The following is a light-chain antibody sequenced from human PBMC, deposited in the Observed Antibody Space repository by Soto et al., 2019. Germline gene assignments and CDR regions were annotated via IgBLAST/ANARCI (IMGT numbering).Light chain of an antibody. CDR2: DVS. Sequence: QSALTQPASVSGSPGQSITISCTGTSSDVGGYNYVSWYQQHPGKAPKLMIYDVSNRPSGVSNRFSGSKSGNTASLTISGHQAEDEDDYYCSSYTSSSLYVFGTGTKLTVL. CDR1: SSDVGGYNY. CDR3: SSYTSSSLYV. J-gene: IGLJ1*01. V-gene: IGLV2-14*01.